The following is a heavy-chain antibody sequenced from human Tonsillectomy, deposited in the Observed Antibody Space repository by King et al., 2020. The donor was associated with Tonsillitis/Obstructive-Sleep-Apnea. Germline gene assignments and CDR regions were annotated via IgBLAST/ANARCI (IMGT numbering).Heavy chain of an antibody. J-gene: IGHJ4*02. CDR2: ISNSGSYT. D-gene: IGHD3-22*01. CDR3: ARGGSSGYSDY. Sequence: QLVQSEGGLVKPGGSLRLSFAASKFTFSDHYITWIRQAPGKGLEWISRISNSGSYTNYADSVKGRFTISRDNGQNSVYLQMNSLRAEDTGVYYCARGGSSGYSDYWGQGTLVTVSS. CDR1: KFTFSDHY. V-gene: IGHV3-11*05.